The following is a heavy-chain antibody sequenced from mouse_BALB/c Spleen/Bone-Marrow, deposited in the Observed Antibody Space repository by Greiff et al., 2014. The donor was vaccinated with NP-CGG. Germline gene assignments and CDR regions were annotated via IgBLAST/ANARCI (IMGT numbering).Heavy chain of an antibody. Sequence: QVQLKESGPGLVAPSQSLSITFTVSGFSVTSYGVHWVRQPPGKGLEWLGVIWAGGSTNYNSALMSRLSISKDNSKSQVFLKMNSLQTDDTAMYYCARVYLWYFDVWGAGTTVTVSS. D-gene: IGHD2-3*01. J-gene: IGHJ1*01. CDR1: GFSVTSYG. CDR2: IWAGGST. CDR3: ARVYLWYFDV. V-gene: IGHV2-9*02.